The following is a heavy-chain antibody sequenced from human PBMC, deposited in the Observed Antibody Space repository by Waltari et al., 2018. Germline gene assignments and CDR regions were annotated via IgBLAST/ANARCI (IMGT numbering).Heavy chain of an antibody. CDR2: IYYSGST. CDR3: ARRPGGIEGYYFDY. Sequence: QLQLQESGPGLVKPSETLSLTCTVSGGSISSSSYYWGWIRQPPGTGLEWICSIYYSGSTYYNPSLKSRVTISVDTSKNQFSLKLSSVTAADTAVYYCARRPGGIEGYYFDYWGQGTLVTVSS. D-gene: IGHD2-15*01. V-gene: IGHV4-39*07. J-gene: IGHJ4*02. CDR1: GGSISSSSYY.